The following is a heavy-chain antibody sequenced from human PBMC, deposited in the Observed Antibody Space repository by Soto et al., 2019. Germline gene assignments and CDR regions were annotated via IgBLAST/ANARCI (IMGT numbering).Heavy chain of an antibody. CDR2: ISYDGSNK. Sequence: GSLRLSCAASGFTFSSYAMHWVRQAPGKGLEWVAVISYDGSNKYYADSVKGRFTISRDNSKNTLYLQMNSLRAEDTAVYYCAREFGSSTSCYDYWGQGTLVTVSS. D-gene: IGHD2-2*01. CDR3: AREFGSSTSCYDY. V-gene: IGHV3-30*04. CDR1: GFTFSSYA. J-gene: IGHJ4*02.